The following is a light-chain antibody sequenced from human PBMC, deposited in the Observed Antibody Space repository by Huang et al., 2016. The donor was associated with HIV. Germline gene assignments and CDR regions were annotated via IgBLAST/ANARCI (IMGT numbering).Light chain of an antibody. CDR3: QQSSSWPPVT. Sequence: EIVLTQSPATLSLSPGERATLSCRASQSVSSHLAWYQQKPGQAPRLLIYDASNRATGIPARFSGSGSGTDFTLTISGLEPEDSAVYYCQQSSSWPPVTFGQGTRLEIK. J-gene: IGKJ5*01. CDR2: DAS. V-gene: IGKV3-11*01. CDR1: QSVSSH.